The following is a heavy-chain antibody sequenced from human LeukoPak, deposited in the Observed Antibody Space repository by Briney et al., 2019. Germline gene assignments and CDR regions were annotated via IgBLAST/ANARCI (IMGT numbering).Heavy chain of an antibody. CDR2: IIPIFGTA. V-gene: IGHV1-69*05. CDR1: GGTSSSYA. D-gene: IGHD5-12*01. Sequence: SVKVSCKASGGTSSSYAISWVRQAPGQGLEWMGRIIPIFGTANYAQKFQGRVTITTDESTRTAYMELSSLRSEDTAVYYCARELSGYDYGVGYYYYYMDVWGKGTSVTVSS. J-gene: IGHJ6*03. CDR3: ARELSGYDYGVGYYYYYMDV.